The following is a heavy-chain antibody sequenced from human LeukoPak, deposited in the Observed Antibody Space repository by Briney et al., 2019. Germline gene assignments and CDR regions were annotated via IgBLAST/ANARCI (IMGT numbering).Heavy chain of an antibody. CDR2: IYHSGST. V-gene: IGHV4-39*07. D-gene: IGHD3-22*01. J-gene: IGHJ4*02. CDR3: ARSAPRGYYDTSGYYSFDY. CDR1: GGSISSSSDF. Sequence: SETLSLTCTVSGGSISSSSDFWGWIRQPPGKGLEWLGNIYHSGSTYYNPSLKSRVTISVDTSKNQFSLKLSSVTAADTAVYYCARSAPRGYYDTSGYYSFDYWGQGTLVTVSS.